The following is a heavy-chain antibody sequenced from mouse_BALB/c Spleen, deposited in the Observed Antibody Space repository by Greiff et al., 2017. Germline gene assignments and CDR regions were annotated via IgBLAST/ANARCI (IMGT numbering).Heavy chain of an antibody. CDR3: ARDYDGSYGYFDV. CDR2: INPSTGYT. V-gene: IGHV1-7*01. J-gene: IGHJ1*01. Sequence: VQLQQSGAELAKPGASVKMSCKASGYTFTSYWMHWVKQRPGQGLEWIGYINPSTGYTEYNQKFKDKATLTADKSSSTAYMQLSSLTSEDSAVYYCARDYDGSYGYFDVWGAGTTVTVSS. CDR1: GYTFTSYW. D-gene: IGHD2-1*01.